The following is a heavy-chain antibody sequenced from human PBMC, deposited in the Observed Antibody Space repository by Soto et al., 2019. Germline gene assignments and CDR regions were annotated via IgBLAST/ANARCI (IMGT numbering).Heavy chain of an antibody. CDR1: GGSFSGYY. V-gene: IGHV4-34*01. CDR3: ARWTRGTSHYFDY. J-gene: IGHJ4*02. D-gene: IGHD1-7*01. Sequence: QVQLQQWGAGLLKPSETLSLTCAVYGGSFSGYYWSWIRQPPGKGLEWIGEINHSGSTNYNPSIKSRVTISVDTAKNQCSLKLSSVTAADTAVYYCARWTRGTSHYFDYWGQGTLVTVSA. CDR2: INHSGST.